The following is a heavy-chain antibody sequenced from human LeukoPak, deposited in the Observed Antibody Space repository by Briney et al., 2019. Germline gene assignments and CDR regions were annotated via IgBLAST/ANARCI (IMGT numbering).Heavy chain of an antibody. Sequence: SETLSLACTVSGGSISSYYWSWIRQPPGKGLEWIGYIYYSGSTNYNPSLKSRVTISVDTSKNQFSLKLSSVTAADTAVYYCARADSTSCYSAWGQGTPVTVSS. V-gene: IGHV4-59*01. CDR3: ARADSTSCYSA. CDR1: GGSISSYY. D-gene: IGHD2-2*01. J-gene: IGHJ4*02. CDR2: IYYSGST.